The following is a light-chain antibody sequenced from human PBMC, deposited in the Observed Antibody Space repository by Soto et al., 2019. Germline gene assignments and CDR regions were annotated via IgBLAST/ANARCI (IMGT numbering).Light chain of an antibody. V-gene: IGKV3-11*01. J-gene: IGKJ4*01. Sequence: EIFFTQSPATLSLSPGERATLSCRASQSVSSYLVWYQQKPGQAPRLLIYDASNRATGIPARFSGSGSGTDFTLTISSLEPEDFAVYYCQQRYNGLTFGGGTKVDIK. CDR2: DAS. CDR3: QQRYNGLT. CDR1: QSVSSY.